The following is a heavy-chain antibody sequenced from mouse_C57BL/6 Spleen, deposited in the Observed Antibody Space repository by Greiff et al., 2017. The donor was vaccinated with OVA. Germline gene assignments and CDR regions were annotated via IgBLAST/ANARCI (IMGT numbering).Heavy chain of an antibody. Sequence: VQLQQSGAELVRPGASVKLSCTASGFNIKDDYMHWVKQRPEQGLEWIGWIDPENGDTAYASKFQGKATITADTSSNTAYLQLSSLTSEDTAVYYCTTLLHRYFDVWGTGTTVTVSS. J-gene: IGHJ1*03. CDR3: TTLLHRYFDV. CDR2: IDPENGDT. V-gene: IGHV14-4*01. D-gene: IGHD2-3*01. CDR1: GFNIKDDY.